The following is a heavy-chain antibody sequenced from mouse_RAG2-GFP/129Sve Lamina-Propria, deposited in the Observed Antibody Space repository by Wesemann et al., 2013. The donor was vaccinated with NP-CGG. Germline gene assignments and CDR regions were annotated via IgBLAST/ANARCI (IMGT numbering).Heavy chain of an antibody. CDR1: GYTFTSYW. CDR2: IHPNSGST. Sequence: QVQLQQPGTELVKPGASVKLSCKASGYTFTSYWMHWVKQRPGQGLEWIGMIHPNSGSTNYNEKFKSKATLTVDQSSSTAYMQLNSLTSEDSAVYYCARCWDGGADYFDYWGQGTTLTVSS. V-gene: IGHV1-64*01. D-gene: IGHD4-1*01. J-gene: IGHJ2*01. CDR3: ARCWDGGADYFDY.